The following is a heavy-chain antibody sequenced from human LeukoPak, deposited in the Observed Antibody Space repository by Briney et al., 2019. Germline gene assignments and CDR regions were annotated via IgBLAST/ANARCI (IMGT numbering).Heavy chain of an antibody. Sequence: GGSLRLSCAASAFTFSSYSMNWVRQAPGKGLEWVSAISGSGGSTYYADSVKGRFTISRDNSKNTLYLQMNSLRAEDTAVYYCAKGSRYDILTGYCLDYWGQGTLVTVSS. J-gene: IGHJ4*02. CDR1: AFTFSSYS. D-gene: IGHD3-9*01. V-gene: IGHV3-23*01. CDR3: AKGSRYDILTGYCLDY. CDR2: ISGSGGST.